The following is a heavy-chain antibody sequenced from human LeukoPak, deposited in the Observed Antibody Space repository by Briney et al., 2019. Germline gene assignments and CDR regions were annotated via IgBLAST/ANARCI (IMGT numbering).Heavy chain of an antibody. Sequence: PSETLSLTCTVSGGSISSSSYYWGWIRQPPGKGLEWIASMYYRGSTYYNPSLKSRVTISVDTSKNQFSLKLSSVTAADTAVYYCARGRRVVPAAIGYYMDVWGKGTTVTVSS. D-gene: IGHD2-2*01. V-gene: IGHV4-39*01. CDR3: ARGRRVVPAAIGYYMDV. CDR1: GGSISSSSYY. CDR2: MYYRGST. J-gene: IGHJ6*03.